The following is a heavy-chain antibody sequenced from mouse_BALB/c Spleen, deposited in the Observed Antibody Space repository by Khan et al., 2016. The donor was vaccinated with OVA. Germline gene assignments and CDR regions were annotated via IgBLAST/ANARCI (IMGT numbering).Heavy chain of an antibody. CDR3: ARSTYRYAFDD. CDR2: IIYTGYT. J-gene: IGHJ3*01. V-gene: IGHV3-8*02. D-gene: IGHD2-14*01. CDR1: GDSITTGY. Sequence: EVKLEESGPSLVKPSQTLPLTCSVTGDSITTGYWNWIRKFLGNKLEYMGYIIYTGYTYYNPSLKSRISITRHTSNNQHYLQLNSVTDEDTATYYCARSTYRYAFDDWGQGTLVTVSA.